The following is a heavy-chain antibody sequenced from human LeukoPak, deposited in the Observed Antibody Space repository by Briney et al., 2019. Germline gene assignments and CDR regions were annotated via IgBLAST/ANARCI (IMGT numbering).Heavy chain of an antibody. CDR1: GFTFSNFG. D-gene: IGHD1-26*01. J-gene: IGHJ5*02. Sequence: GGSLRLSCAASGFTFSNFGMHWVRQAPGKGLEWVSSISSSSSYIYYADSVKGRFTISRDNSKNTLYLQMNSLRAEDTAVYYCARDVGASFLPWGQGTLVTVSS. V-gene: IGHV3-21*01. CDR2: ISSSSSYI. CDR3: ARDVGASFLP.